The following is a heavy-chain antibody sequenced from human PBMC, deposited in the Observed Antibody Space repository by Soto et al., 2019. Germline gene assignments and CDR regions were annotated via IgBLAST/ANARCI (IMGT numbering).Heavy chain of an antibody. Sequence: ASVKVSCKASGYTFTSYGISWVRQAPGQGLEWMGWISAYNGNTNYAQKLQGRVTMTTDTSTSTAYMELRSLRSDDTAVYYCARDGAPYYYDSSGYYFDYWGQGTLVTVSS. CDR2: ISAYNGNT. CDR1: GYTFTSYG. V-gene: IGHV1-18*01. D-gene: IGHD3-22*01. CDR3: ARDGAPYYYDSSGYYFDY. J-gene: IGHJ4*02.